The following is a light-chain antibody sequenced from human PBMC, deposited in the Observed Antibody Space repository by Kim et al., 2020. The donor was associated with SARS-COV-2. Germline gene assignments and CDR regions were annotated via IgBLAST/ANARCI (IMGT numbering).Light chain of an antibody. CDR1: EDISNN. V-gene: IGKV1-33*01. J-gene: IGKJ2*01. Sequence: SASVGDRVTITCQASEDISNNINWYQQRPGKAPELLIYDASNLKTGVPARFTGSGSGTDFTLTISSLQPEDIAKYYCQQNDHLPYTFGQGTKLEI. CDR2: DAS. CDR3: QQNDHLPYT.